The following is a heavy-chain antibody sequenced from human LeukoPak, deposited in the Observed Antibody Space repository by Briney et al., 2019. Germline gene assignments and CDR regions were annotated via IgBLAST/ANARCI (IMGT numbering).Heavy chain of an antibody. D-gene: IGHD3-22*01. CDR3: ARLYYDSSGYYQICYFDY. CDR2: IYYSGST. V-gene: IGHV4-39*01. CDR1: GGSISSSNYY. J-gene: IGHJ4*02. Sequence: PSETLSLTCTVAGGSISSSNYYWGWIRQPPGKGLEWIGSIYYSGSTYYNPSLKSRVTISVDTSKTQFSLNLSSVTAADTAVYYCARLYYDSSGYYQICYFDYWGQGTLVTVSS.